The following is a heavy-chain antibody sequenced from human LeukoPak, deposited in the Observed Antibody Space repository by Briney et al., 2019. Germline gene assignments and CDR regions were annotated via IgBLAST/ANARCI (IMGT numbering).Heavy chain of an antibody. V-gene: IGHV3-23*01. CDR3: AIYCSSTSCYFDY. J-gene: IGHJ4*02. CDR1: GLAFSSYA. CDR2: ISGSGGRT. Sequence: GGPLRLSCAASGLAFSSYAMRGLRHAPGKGVEGVSSISGSGGRTYYADSLQGRLTNSRDNSENAQYLQMSSLRAVDMAVYYCAIYCSSTSCYFDYGGRGTLVTVFS. D-gene: IGHD2-2*01.